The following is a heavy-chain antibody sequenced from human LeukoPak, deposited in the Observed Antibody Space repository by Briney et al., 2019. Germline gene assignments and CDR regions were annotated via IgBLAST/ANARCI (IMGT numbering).Heavy chain of an antibody. V-gene: IGHV4-4*07. Sequence: PSETLSLTCTVSGASISSYYWTWIRQPAGKGLEWIGRIYTSGSTNYNPSLKSRVTMSVDTSKNQFSLKLSSVTAADTAVYYCARLSADSSSSRGFDYWGQGTLVTVSS. CDR1: GASISSYY. D-gene: IGHD2-2*01. CDR3: ARLSADSSSSRGFDY. J-gene: IGHJ4*02. CDR2: IYTSGST.